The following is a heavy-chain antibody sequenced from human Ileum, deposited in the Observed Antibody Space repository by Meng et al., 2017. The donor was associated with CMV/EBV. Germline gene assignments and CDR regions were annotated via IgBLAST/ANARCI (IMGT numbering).Heavy chain of an antibody. V-gene: IGHV4-31*03. CDR1: GGSISSGGYY. CDR3: ARDHKSGITLDV. D-gene: IGHD3-10*01. Sequence: LSCTVSGGSISSGGYYWSWIRQHPGKGLEWIGYIYYSGSTYYNPSLTSRFTISVDTSKNQFSLKLSSVTAADTAVSYCARDHKSGITLDVWGQGTTVTGSS. J-gene: IGHJ6*01. CDR2: IYYSGST.